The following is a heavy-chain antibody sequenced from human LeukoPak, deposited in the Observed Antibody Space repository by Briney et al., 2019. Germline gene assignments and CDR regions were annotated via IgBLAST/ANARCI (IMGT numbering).Heavy chain of an antibody. D-gene: IGHD4-17*01. Sequence: PSETLSLTCTVSGGSISSYYWSWTRQPPGKGLEWIGYIYYSGSTNYNPSLKSRVTISVDTSKNQFSLKLRSVTAADTAVYYCARGGTTMNTVTHFDYWGQGTLVTVSS. CDR3: ARGGTTMNTVTHFDY. J-gene: IGHJ4*02. CDR2: IYYSGST. V-gene: IGHV4-59*01. CDR1: GGSISSYY.